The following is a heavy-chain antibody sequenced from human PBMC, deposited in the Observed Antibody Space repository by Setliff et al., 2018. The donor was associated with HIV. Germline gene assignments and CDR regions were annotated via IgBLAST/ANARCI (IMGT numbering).Heavy chain of an antibody. CDR2: IYTSGST. Sequence: SETLSLTCTVSGDSISTYCWIWIRQPPGKGLEWIGNIYTSGSTNYNPSLKSRVTISVDTSKNQFSLKLSSVTAADTAVYYCASPASGGSSGQYHYWGQGTLVTVSS. D-gene: IGHD6-19*01. CDR1: GDSISTYC. CDR3: ASPASGGSSGQYHY. J-gene: IGHJ4*02. V-gene: IGHV4-4*09.